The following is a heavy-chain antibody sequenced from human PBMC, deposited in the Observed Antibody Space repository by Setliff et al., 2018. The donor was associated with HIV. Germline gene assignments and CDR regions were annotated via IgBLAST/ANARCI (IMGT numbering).Heavy chain of an antibody. CDR3: ARTMRGGATLDN. J-gene: IGHJ4*02. CDR2: INHSGST. Sequence: SETLSLTCAVYGGSFSGYFRSWIRQPPGKGLEWIGEINHSGSTNYNPSLKSRVTISEDTSKSQFSLRLSSVTAADTAVYYCARTMRGGATLDNWGQGTLVTVSS. V-gene: IGHV4-34*01. D-gene: IGHD1-26*01. CDR1: GGSFSGYF.